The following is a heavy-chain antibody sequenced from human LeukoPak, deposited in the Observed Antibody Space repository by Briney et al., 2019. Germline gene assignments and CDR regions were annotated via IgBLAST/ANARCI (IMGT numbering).Heavy chain of an antibody. Sequence: GSLRLSCVVSGITLSNYGMSWVRQAPGKGLEWVAGISGSGGGTNYADSVKGRFTISRDNPKNTLFLQMNSLRVEDTAVYFCAKRGVVIRVFLVGFHKEAYYFDSCGQGALVTVSS. V-gene: IGHV3-23*01. D-gene: IGHD3-10*01. CDR2: ISGSGGGT. J-gene: IGHJ4*02. CDR3: AKRGVVIRVFLVGFHKEAYYFDS. CDR1: GITLSNYG.